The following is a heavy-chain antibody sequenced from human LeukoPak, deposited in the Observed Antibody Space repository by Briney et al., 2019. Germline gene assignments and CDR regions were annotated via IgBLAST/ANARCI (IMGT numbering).Heavy chain of an antibody. CDR3: ARCGDSSSWYGFVEY. D-gene: IGHD6-13*01. CDR1: VGAFSGYY. Sequence: LETLSLSRAVSVGAFSGYYWSWIRQPPGKGLEWIGEINHSGSTNYNPSLKSRVTISVDTSKNQFSLKLSSVTAADTGVYYCARCGDSSSWYGFVEYWGQGTLVTVSS. J-gene: IGHJ4*02. CDR2: INHSGST. V-gene: IGHV4-34*01.